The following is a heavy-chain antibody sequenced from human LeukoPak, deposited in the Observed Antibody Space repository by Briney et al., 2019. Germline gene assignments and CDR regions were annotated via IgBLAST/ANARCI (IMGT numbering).Heavy chain of an antibody. CDR1: GYTFTSYY. Sequence: ASVKVSCKSSGYTFTSYYMHWVRQAPGQGLEWMGIINPSGGSTRYAQKFQGRVTMTRDTSTSTVYMELSSLRAEDTAVYYCARASGSNNFYFDYWGQGTLVTVFS. CDR2: INPSGGST. CDR3: ARASGSNNFYFDY. D-gene: IGHD3-10*01. J-gene: IGHJ4*02. V-gene: IGHV1-46*01.